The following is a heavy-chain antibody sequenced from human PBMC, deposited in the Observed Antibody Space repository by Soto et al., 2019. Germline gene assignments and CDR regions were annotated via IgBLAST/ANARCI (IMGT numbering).Heavy chain of an antibody. Sequence: EVQLLESGGGLVQRGGSLTLSCAASGFIFSDYAISWVRQAPGKGLEWVSAISGNGADAYYADSVKGRFTFSRDNSRNTLYLQMSSLRADDTALYYCTRSLFMVAPYTEPFDRWGQGTLVTVSS. CDR3: TRSLFMVAPYTEPFDR. CDR2: ISGNGADA. CDR1: GFIFSDYA. V-gene: IGHV3-23*01. D-gene: IGHD2-15*01. J-gene: IGHJ4*02.